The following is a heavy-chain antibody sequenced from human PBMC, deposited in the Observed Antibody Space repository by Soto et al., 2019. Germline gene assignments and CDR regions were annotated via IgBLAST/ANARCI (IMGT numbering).Heavy chain of an antibody. CDR1: GFAFSSYG. Sequence: QVQLVESGGGVVQPGRSLRLSCAASGFAFSSYGMHWVRQAPGKGLEWVSVISSEGSDKYYVDYVKGRFTVSRDNSKNTLYLERNSLSPEDTAVYYCAKGSHWRGSYYYGLDVWGQGTTVTVS. V-gene: IGHV3-30*18. J-gene: IGHJ6*02. CDR2: ISSEGSDK. CDR3: AKGSHWRGSYYYGLDV. D-gene: IGHD3-10*01.